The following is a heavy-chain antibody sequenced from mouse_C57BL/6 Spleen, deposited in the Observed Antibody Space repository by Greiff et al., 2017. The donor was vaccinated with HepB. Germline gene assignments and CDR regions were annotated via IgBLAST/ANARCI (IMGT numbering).Heavy chain of an antibody. D-gene: IGHD1-1*01. CDR2: IDPETGGT. J-gene: IGHJ3*01. CDR1: GYTFTDYE. Sequence: QVQLKQSGAELVRPGASVTLSCKASGYTFTDYEMHWVKQTPVHGLEWIGAIDPETGGTAYNQKFKGKAILTADKSSSTAYMELRSLTSEDSAVYYCTKIENGSSPFAYWGQGTLVTVSA. V-gene: IGHV1-15*01. CDR3: TKIENGSSPFAY.